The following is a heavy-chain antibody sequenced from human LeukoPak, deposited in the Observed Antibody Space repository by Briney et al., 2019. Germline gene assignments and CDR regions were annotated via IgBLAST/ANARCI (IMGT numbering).Heavy chain of an antibody. CDR3: ARDYFTFGGVIVAS. Sequence: GGSLRLSCAASGFTFSSYEMNWVRQAPGKGLEWVSYISSSGSTIHYADSVKGRFTISRDNAKNSLYLQMNSLRAEDTAVYYCARDYFTFGGVIVASWGQGTLVTVPS. V-gene: IGHV3-48*03. CDR1: GFTFSSYE. J-gene: IGHJ5*02. D-gene: IGHD3-16*02. CDR2: ISSSGSTI.